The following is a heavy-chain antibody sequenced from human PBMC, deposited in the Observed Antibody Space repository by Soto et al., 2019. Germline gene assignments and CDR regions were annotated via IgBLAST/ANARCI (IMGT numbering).Heavy chain of an antibody. CDR3: ARDLDCISTSCSLYYYGMDV. J-gene: IGHJ6*02. CDR1: GGTFSSYA. Sequence: ASVKVSCKASGGTFSSYAISWVRQAPGQGLEWMGGIIPIFGTANYAQKFQGRVTITADESTSTAYMELSSLRSEDTAVYYCARDLDCISTSCSLYYYGMDVWGQGTTVTVSS. D-gene: IGHD2-2*01. V-gene: IGHV1-69*13. CDR2: IIPIFGTA.